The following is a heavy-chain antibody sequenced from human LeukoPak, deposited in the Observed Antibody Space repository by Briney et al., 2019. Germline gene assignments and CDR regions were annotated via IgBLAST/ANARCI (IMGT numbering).Heavy chain of an antibody. Sequence: PSETLSLTCTVSGGSISSSSYYWGWIRHPPGKGLEWIGSIYYSGSTYYNPSLKSRVTISVDTSKNQFSLKLSSVTAADTAVYYCARPVYGDYDDYYYMDVWGKGTTVTVSS. V-gene: IGHV4-39*01. CDR2: IYYSGST. D-gene: IGHD4-17*01. J-gene: IGHJ6*03. CDR1: GGSISSSSYY. CDR3: ARPVYGDYDDYYYMDV.